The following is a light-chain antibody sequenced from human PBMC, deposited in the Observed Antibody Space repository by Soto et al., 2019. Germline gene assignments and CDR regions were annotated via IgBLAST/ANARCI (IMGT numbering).Light chain of an antibody. CDR2: GAS. CDR3: QQYGSSPIT. V-gene: IGKV3-20*01. J-gene: IGKJ3*01. Sequence: EIVLTQSPGTLSLSPGERATLSCRASQSVSSSYLAWYQQKPSQAPRLLIYGASSRTTGIPDRFSGSGSGTDFTLTISRLEPEDFAVYYYQQYGSSPITFGPGTKVDIK. CDR1: QSVSSSY.